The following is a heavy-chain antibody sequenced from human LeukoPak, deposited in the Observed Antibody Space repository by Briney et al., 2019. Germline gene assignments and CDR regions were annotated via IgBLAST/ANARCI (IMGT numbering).Heavy chain of an antibody. Sequence: QSGGSLRLSCAASAFTLSSYWMSWVRQAPGKGLEWVANIKQDGSEKYYVDSVKGRFTISRDNAKNSLYLQMNNLRAEDTAVYYCATRDGSPGYWGQGTLVSVSS. V-gene: IGHV3-7*01. CDR3: ATRDGSPGY. CDR2: IKQDGSEK. CDR1: AFTLSSYW. D-gene: IGHD5-24*01. J-gene: IGHJ4*02.